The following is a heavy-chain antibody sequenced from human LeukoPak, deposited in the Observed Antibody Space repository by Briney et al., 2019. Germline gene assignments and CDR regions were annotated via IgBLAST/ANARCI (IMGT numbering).Heavy chain of an antibody. Sequence: GGSLRLSCAASGFTFSSYAMSWVRQAPGKGLEWVSAISGSGGSTYYADSVKGRFTISRDNSKNALYLQMNSLRAEDTAVYYCAKATREATVASFFGYWGQGTLVTVSS. D-gene: IGHD3-10*01. CDR3: AKATREATVASFFGY. J-gene: IGHJ4*02. CDR1: GFTFSSYA. CDR2: ISGSGGST. V-gene: IGHV3-23*01.